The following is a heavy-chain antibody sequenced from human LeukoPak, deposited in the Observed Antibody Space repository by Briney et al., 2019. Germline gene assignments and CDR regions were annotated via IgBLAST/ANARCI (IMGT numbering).Heavy chain of an antibody. D-gene: IGHD3-3*01. J-gene: IGHJ4*02. CDR2: ISGSGGST. CDR1: GFTFSSYA. CDR3: ARDPTYYDFWSRLDY. V-gene: IGHV3-23*01. Sequence: GGSLRLSCAASGFTFSSYAMSWVRQAPGKGLEWVSAISGSGGSTYYADSVKGRFTISRDNSRNTLCLQMNSLRAEDTAMYYCARDPTYYDFWSRLDYWGQGTLVTVSS.